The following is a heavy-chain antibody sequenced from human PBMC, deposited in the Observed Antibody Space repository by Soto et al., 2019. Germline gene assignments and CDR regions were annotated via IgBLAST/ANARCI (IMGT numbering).Heavy chain of an antibody. CDR3: AKQNREWLQLWSGDY. Sequence: QVQLVESGGGVVQPGRSLRLSCAASGFTFSSYGMHWVRQAPGKGLEWVAVISYDGSNKYYADSVKGRFTISRDNSKNTLYLQMNSLRAEDTAVYYCAKQNREWLQLWSGDYWGQGTLVTVSS. D-gene: IGHD5-18*01. CDR1: GFTFSSYG. V-gene: IGHV3-30*18. CDR2: ISYDGSNK. J-gene: IGHJ4*02.